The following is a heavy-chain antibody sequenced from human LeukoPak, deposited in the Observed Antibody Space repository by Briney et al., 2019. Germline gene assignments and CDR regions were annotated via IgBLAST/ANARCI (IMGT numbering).Heavy chain of an antibody. CDR1: GASFSGYY. CDR2: INHSGST. CDR3: ARHYYYGSGSYHWFDP. Sequence: SETLSLTCAVYGASFSGYYWSWIRQPPGKGLEWIGEINHSGSTNYSPSLKSRVTISVDTSKNQFSLKLSSVTAADTAVFYCARHYYYGSGSYHWFDPWGQGTLDTVSS. V-gene: IGHV4-34*01. D-gene: IGHD3-10*01. J-gene: IGHJ5*02.